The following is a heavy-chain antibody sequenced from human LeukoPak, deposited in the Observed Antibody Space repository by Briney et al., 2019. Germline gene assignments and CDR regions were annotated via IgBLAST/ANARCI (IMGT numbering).Heavy chain of an antibody. V-gene: IGHV3-21*01. D-gene: IGHD6-13*01. Sequence: KTGGSLRLSCAASGFTFSSYSMNWVRQAPGKGLEWVSSISSSSSYIYYADSVKGRFTISRDNAKNSLYLQMNSLRAEDTAVYYCASRRAAAGTVGYFDYWGQGTLVTVSS. CDR1: GFTFSSYS. CDR2: ISSSSSYI. CDR3: ASRRAAAGTVGYFDY. J-gene: IGHJ4*02.